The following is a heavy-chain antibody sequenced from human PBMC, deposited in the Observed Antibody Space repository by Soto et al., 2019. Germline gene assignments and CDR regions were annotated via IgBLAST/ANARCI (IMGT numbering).Heavy chain of an antibody. Sequence: EVQLVESGGGLVQPGGSLRLSCAASGFTFSSYWMSWGRQAPGKGLEWVANIKQDGSEKYYVDSVNGRLTISRENAKNTLNLQMNSLRAEDTAVYYCARETKQYYYYYYMDVWGKGTTVTVSS. CDR2: IKQDGSEK. J-gene: IGHJ6*03. CDR3: ARETKQYYYYYYMDV. V-gene: IGHV3-7*01. CDR1: GFTFSSYW.